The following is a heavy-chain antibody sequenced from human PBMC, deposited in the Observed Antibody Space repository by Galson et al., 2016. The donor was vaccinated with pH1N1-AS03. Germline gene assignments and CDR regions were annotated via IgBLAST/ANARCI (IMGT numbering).Heavy chain of an antibody. D-gene: IGHD3-10*01. CDR3: ARGLYASGTSLNY. Sequence: ETLSLTCTVSGVSTRSHYWSWIRQPPGKGLEWIGYIYYSGSTNYNPSLKSRVTISVDTSKKEFSLELTSMTAADTAVYYCARGLYASGTSLNYWGPGNLVTVSS. CDR1: GVSTRSHY. CDR2: IYYSGST. V-gene: IGHV4-59*11. J-gene: IGHJ4*02.